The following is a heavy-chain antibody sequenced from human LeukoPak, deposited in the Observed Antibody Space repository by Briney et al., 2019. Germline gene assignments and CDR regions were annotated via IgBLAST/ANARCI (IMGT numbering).Heavy chain of an antibody. CDR2: VYYSGST. D-gene: IGHD1-26*01. CDR3: ARLGKWEPLFDY. J-gene: IGHJ4*02. Sequence: PSETLSLTCTVSGGSISSYYWSWIRQPPGKGLEWIGYVYYSGSTNYNPSLKSRVTISVDTSKNQFSLNLSSVTAADTAVYYCARLGKWEPLFDYWGQGTLVTVSS. CDR1: GGSISSYY. V-gene: IGHV4-59*01.